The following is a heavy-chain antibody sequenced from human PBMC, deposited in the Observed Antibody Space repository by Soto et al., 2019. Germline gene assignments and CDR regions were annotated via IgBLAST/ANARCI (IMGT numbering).Heavy chain of an antibody. J-gene: IGHJ6*02. CDR3: ARNGYTYGMDV. D-gene: IGHD5-18*01. V-gene: IGHV4-31*03. CDR1: GGSTSSGGFY. Sequence: SETLSLTCTVSGGSTSSGGFYWSWIRQHPGKGLEWNGYIYYSGISYYNPSLKSRVSISLDTSRNQFSMTLNSVTAADTAVYYCARNGYTYGMDVWGQGATVTVSS. CDR2: IYYSGIS.